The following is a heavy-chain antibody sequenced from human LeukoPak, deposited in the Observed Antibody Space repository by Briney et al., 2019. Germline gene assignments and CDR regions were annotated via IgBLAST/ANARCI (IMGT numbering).Heavy chain of an antibody. CDR3: ARDLRTQLDGYNPPYHFDY. CDR1: GFTISSHS. Sequence: NPGGSLRLSCAASGFTISSHSMNWVRQAPGKGPEWVSSISSGSSHIYFAGSVKGRFTISRDNAKNSLYLQMNSLRPEDTAVYYCARDLRTQLDGYNPPYHFDYWGQGTLVTVSS. J-gene: IGHJ4*02. CDR2: ISSGSSHI. D-gene: IGHD5-24*01. V-gene: IGHV3-21*01.